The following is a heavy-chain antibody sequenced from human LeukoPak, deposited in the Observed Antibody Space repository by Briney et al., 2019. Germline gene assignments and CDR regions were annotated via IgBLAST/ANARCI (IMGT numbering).Heavy chain of an antibody. J-gene: IGHJ5*02. V-gene: IGHV4-4*02. CDR3: ARGRITMVRGVTCRFDP. D-gene: IGHD3-10*01. CDR2: IAHDGTR. CDR1: GGSIDSTNY. Sequence: SETLSLTCGVSGGSIDSTNYWSWVRQAPGRGLEWIGEIAHDGTRNYNSSLRSRVAMSFDRANNYFSLSLTAVTAADTAVYYCARGRITMVRGVTCRFDPWGQGTLVTVSS.